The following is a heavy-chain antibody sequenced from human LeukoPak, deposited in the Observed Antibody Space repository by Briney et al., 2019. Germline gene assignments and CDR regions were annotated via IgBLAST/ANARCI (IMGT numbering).Heavy chain of an antibody. J-gene: IGHJ4*02. D-gene: IGHD1-1*01. V-gene: IGHV5-51*01. CDR1: GYSFTNYW. CDR3: ARPRRAERDEDF. Sequence: GESLKISCKASGYSFTNYWIGWVRQMAGKGLEWMGMINPGDTNIAYSPSFQGQVSISADGSINTAYLQWSSLKASDTAMYYCARPRRAERDEDFWGQGTLVTVSS. CDR2: INPGDTNI.